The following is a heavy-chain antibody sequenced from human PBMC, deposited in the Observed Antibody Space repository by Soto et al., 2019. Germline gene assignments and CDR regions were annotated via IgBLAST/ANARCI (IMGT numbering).Heavy chain of an antibody. CDR3: ARSFVSVTTTPHWYFDL. J-gene: IGHJ2*01. CDR2: MYVSGST. D-gene: IGHD4-17*01. V-gene: IGHV4-4*07. CDR1: SGSISSYY. Sequence: SEPLSLTCTVSSGSISSYYWNWIRPPAGKGLEWVGRMYVSGSTNYNPSLKSRVTMSLDTSKNQLSLKLSSMTAADTAVYYCARSFVSVTTTPHWYFDLWGRGTLVTVSS.